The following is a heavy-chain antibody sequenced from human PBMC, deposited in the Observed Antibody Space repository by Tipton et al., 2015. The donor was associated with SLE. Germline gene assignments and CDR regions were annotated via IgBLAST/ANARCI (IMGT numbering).Heavy chain of an antibody. CDR3: ARLKLRFGELSTYYCFDY. CDR2: LYDSGSP. Sequence: TLSLTCTVSDASIRSPGYYWTWIRRPPGNGLEWIGTLYDSGSPSYNPSLRSRATISADTSKNQFSLKMTSVTAADTAIYFCARLKLRFGELSTYYCFDYWGQGTLLTVSS. CDR1: DASIRSPGYY. V-gene: IGHV4-39*01. D-gene: IGHD3-16*01. J-gene: IGHJ4*02.